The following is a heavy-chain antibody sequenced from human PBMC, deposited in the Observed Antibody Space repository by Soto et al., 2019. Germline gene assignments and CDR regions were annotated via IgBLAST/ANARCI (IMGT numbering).Heavy chain of an antibody. J-gene: IGHJ4*02. CDR1: GGSISSYY. Sequence: SETLSLTCTVSGGSISSYYWSWIRQPPGKGLEWIGYIYYSGSTNYNPSLKSRVTISVDTSKNQFSLKLGSVTAADTAVYYCARWEVHCSGGSCYSDLDYWGQGTLVTVSS. CDR2: IYYSGST. CDR3: ARWEVHCSGGSCYSDLDY. V-gene: IGHV4-59*08. D-gene: IGHD2-15*01.